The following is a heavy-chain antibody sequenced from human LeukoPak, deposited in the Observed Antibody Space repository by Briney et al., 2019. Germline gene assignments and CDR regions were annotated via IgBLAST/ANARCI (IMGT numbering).Heavy chain of an antibody. CDR3: ARMDTAMAYYFDY. D-gene: IGHD5-18*01. Sequence: SVKVSCKASGGTFSSYAISWVRQAPGQGLEWMGGIIPIFGTANYAQKFQGRVTITADESTSTAYMELSSLTSEDTAVYYCARMDTAMAYYFDYWGQGTLVTVSS. V-gene: IGHV1-69*01. J-gene: IGHJ4*02. CDR2: IIPIFGTA. CDR1: GGTFSSYA.